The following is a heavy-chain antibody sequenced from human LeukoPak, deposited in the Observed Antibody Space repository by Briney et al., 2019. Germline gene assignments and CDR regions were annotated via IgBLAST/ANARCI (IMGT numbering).Heavy chain of an antibody. J-gene: IGHJ4*02. CDR1: GFSFSSYW. V-gene: IGHV3-7*01. Sequence: GGSLRLSCAASGFSFSSYWMSWVRQAPGQGLEWVANIKQDGSEKYYVDSVKGRFTISRDNAKNSLYLQMNSLRAEDTAVYYCAKDPSSGYYYSYFDYWGQGTLVTVSS. CDR3: AKDPSSGYYYSYFDY. CDR2: IKQDGSEK. D-gene: IGHD3-22*01.